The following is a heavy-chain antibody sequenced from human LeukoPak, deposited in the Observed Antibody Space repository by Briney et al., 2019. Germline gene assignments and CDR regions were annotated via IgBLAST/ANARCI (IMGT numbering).Heavy chain of an antibody. CDR1: GFTFSSYG. D-gene: IGHD5-18*01. CDR3: AKLYSYGSGPVDY. Sequence: PGGSLRLSCAASGFTFSSYGMHWVRQAPGKGLEWVAVISYDGSNKYYADSVKGRFTISRDNSKNTLYLQMNSLRAEDTAVYYCAKLYSYGSGPVDYWGQGTLVTVSS. J-gene: IGHJ4*02. CDR2: ISYDGSNK. V-gene: IGHV3-30*18.